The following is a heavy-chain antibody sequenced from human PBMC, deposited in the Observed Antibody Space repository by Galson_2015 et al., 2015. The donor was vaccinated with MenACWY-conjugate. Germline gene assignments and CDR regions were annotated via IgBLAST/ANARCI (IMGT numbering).Heavy chain of an antibody. V-gene: IGHV1-3*01. J-gene: IGHJ1*01. Sequence: SVKVSCKASAYIFTRYSIHWVRQAPGQRLEWMGWINADNGKIKYSEKFQGRVTISRDTAASTVDIELSSLRSEDTAVYFCARSPRYYDSGTYSRHYWGQGTLVTVSS. CDR1: AYIFTRYS. CDR2: INADNGKI. CDR3: ARSPRYYDSGTYSRHY. D-gene: IGHD3-10*01.